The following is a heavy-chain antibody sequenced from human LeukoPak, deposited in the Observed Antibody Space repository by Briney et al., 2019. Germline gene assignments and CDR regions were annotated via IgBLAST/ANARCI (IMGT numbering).Heavy chain of an antibody. J-gene: IGHJ4*02. CDR1: EFSVGSNY. D-gene: IGHD5-18*01. CDR2: IYSGGST. V-gene: IGHV3-66*01. Sequence: PGGSLRLSCAASEFSVGSNYMTWVRQAPGKGLEWVSLIYSGGSTYYADSVKGRFTISRDNSKNTLYLQMHSLRAEDTAVYYCASGPTGYHTTGGQGPLATVFS. CDR3: ASGPTGYHTT.